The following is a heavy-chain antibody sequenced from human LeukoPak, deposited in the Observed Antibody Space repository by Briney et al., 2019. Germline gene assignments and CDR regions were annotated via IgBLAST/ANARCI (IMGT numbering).Heavy chain of an antibody. CDR1: GFTFSSYS. CDR2: ISSSSSYI. J-gene: IGHJ5*02. V-gene: IGHV3-21*01. D-gene: IGHD6-6*01. Sequence: GGSLRLSCAASGFTFSSYSMNWVRQAPGKGLEWVSSISSSSSYIYYADSVKGRFTISRDNAKNSLYLQMNSLRAEDTAVYYCARGSHRIEYRRSAAFDPWGQGTLVTVSS. CDR3: ARGSHRIEYRRSAAFDP.